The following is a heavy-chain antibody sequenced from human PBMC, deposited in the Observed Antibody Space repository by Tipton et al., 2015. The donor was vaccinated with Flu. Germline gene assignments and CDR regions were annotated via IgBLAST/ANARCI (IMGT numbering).Heavy chain of an antibody. J-gene: IGHJ6*02. D-gene: IGHD3-3*01. CDR2: TYYRSKWYN. CDR1: GDSVSSNSAA. Sequence: GLVKPSQTLSLTCAISGDSVSSNSAAWNWIRQSPSRGLEWLGRTYYRSKWYNDYAVSVKSRITINPDTSKNQFSLQLNSVTPEDTAVYYCARDGGDGVWSGYYYYGMDVWGQGTTVTVSS. CDR3: ARDGGDGVWSGYYYYGMDV. V-gene: IGHV6-1*01.